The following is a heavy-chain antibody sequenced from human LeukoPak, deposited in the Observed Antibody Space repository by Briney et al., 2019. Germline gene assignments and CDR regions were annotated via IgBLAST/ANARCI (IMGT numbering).Heavy chain of an antibody. J-gene: IGHJ6*03. CDR2: INPNSGGT. D-gene: IGHD4-17*01. CDR1: GYTFTGYY. CDR3: ARDKRDYGDYYYYYMDV. V-gene: IGHV1-2*02. Sequence: ASVKVSCKASGYTFTGYYMHWVRQAPGQGLEWMGWINPNSGGTNYAQKFQGRVTMTRDTSISTAYMELSRLRSDDTAVYYCARDKRDYGDYYYYYMDVWGKGTTVTVSS.